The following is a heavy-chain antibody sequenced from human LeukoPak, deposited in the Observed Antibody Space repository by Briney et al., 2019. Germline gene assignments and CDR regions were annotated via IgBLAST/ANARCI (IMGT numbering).Heavy chain of an antibody. V-gene: IGHV1-69*04. CDR1: GGTFSSYA. CDR3: ARGTYYYDSSGYSDFDY. J-gene: IGHJ4*02. Sequence: ASVKVSCKASGGTFSSYAISWVRQAPGQGLEWMGRIIPILGIANYAQKFQGRVTITADKSTSTAYMELSSLRSEDTAVYYCARGTYYYDSSGYSDFDYWGQGTLSPSPQ. D-gene: IGHD3-22*01. CDR2: IIPILGIA.